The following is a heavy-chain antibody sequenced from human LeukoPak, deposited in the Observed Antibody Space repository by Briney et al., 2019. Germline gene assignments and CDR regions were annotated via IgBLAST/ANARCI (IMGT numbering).Heavy chain of an antibody. CDR2: INPNSGGT. CDR1: GYIFTGYY. D-gene: IGHD3-10*01. J-gene: IGHJ4*02. V-gene: IGHV1-2*02. Sequence: ASVKVSCKTSGYIFTGYYMHWVRQAPGQGLEWMGWINPNSGGTNYAQKFQGRVTMTRDTSISTAYMELGRLRSDDTAVYYCARDGSLRAYYYGSGSYYRFDYWGQGTLVTVSS. CDR3: ARDGSLRAYYYGSGSYYRFDY.